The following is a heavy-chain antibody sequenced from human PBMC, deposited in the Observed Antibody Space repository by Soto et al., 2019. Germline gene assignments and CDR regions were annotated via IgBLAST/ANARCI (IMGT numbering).Heavy chain of an antibody. CDR3: ARDPGYSYGYN. D-gene: IGHD5-18*01. CDR2: INAGNGNT. V-gene: IGHV1-3*01. CDR1: GYSFTDYD. Sequence: GASVKVSCKTSGYSFTDYDIHWVRQAPGQRLEWMGWINAGNGNTKYSQKFQGRVTITRDTSASTAYMELSSPRSEDTAVYYCARDPGYSYGYNWGQGTLVTVSS. J-gene: IGHJ4*02.